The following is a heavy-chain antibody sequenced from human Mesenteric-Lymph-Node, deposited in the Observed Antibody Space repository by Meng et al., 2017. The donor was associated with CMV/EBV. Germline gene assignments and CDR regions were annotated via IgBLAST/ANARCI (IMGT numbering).Heavy chain of an antibody. Sequence: GGSLRLSCKGSGYSVTTYWIGWVRQMPGKGLEWMGIIYPDDSDTRYNPSLQGQVTFSADKSISTAYLQWSSLQASDTAMYYCAAGGYDRSRGDACDLWGQGTMVTVSS. D-gene: IGHD5-12*01. J-gene: IGHJ3*01. CDR3: AAGGYDRSRGDACDL. CDR2: IYPDDSDT. V-gene: IGHV5-51*01. CDR1: GYSVTTYW.